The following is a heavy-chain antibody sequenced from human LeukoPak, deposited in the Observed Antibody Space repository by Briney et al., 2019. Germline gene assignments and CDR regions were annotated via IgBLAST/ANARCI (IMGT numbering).Heavy chain of an antibody. CDR2: ISDSGDST. CDR3: VRVTFAVFDF. Sequence: GGSLRLSCAASGFTFSIYAMSWVRQAPGKGLEWVSTISDSGDSTYYADSVKGRFTISRDNSKNTLFLQMNSLKIEDTAIYFCVRVTFAVFDFWGQGTMVTVSS. J-gene: IGHJ3*01. D-gene: IGHD2/OR15-2a*01. V-gene: IGHV3-23*01. CDR1: GFTFSIYA.